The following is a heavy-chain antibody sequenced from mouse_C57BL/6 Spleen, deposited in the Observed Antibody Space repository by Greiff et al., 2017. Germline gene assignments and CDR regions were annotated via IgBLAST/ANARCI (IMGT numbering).Heavy chain of an antibody. CDR2: SRNKANDYTT. CDR1: GFTFSDFY. V-gene: IGHV7-1*01. J-gene: IGHJ1*03. D-gene: IGHD1-1*01. CDR3: ARDAGSSYWYFDG. Sequence: DVKLVESGGGLVQSGRSLRLSCATSGFTFSDFYMEWVRQAPGKGLEWIAASRNKANDYTTEYSAAVKGRFIVSRDTSQSSLYLQMNDLRAKDTAIYYCARDAGSSYWYFDGWGTGTTVTVSS.